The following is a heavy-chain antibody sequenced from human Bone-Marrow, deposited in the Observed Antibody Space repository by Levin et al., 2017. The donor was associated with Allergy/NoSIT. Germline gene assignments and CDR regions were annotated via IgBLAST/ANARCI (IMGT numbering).Heavy chain of an antibody. J-gene: IGHJ3*02. D-gene: IGHD1-1*01. CDR2: IVVGSGNT. Sequence: SVKVSCKASGFTFTSSAVQWVRQARGQRLEWIGWIVVGSGNTNYAQKFQERVTITRDMSTSTAYMELSSLRSEDTAVYYCAAGVWVQELERLVGAFDIWGQGTMVTVSS. CDR3: AAGVWVQELERLVGAFDI. V-gene: IGHV1-58*01. CDR1: GFTFTSSA.